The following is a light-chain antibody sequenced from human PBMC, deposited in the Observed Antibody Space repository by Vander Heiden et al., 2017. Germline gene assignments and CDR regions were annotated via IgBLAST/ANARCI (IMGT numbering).Light chain of an antibody. CDR3: QQYSSTVWT. Sequence: DIAMTQFPDSLDVSLGERATINCKTSQSVLYSSNKKNCLAWYQQKPGQPPKLLIYWASTRESGVPDRFSGSGSGTDFTLTISSLQAEDVAVYYCQQYSSTVWTFGQGTKVEIK. CDR2: WAS. J-gene: IGKJ1*01. V-gene: IGKV4-1*01. CDR1: QSVLYSSNKKNC.